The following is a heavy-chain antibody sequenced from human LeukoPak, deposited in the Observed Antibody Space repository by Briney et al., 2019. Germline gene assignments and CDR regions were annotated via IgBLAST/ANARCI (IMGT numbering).Heavy chain of an antibody. CDR1: GYTFTSYG. V-gene: IGHV1-18*01. CDR3: AQSYYYDSSGYYGGLDY. Sequence: AAVKVSFKCSGYTFTSYGIRWVRPAPGQGLAWMGWISAYNGNTNYAHKLQGRVTINTDNSTSTGYMELRSLRSDDTAVYYCAQSYYYDSSGYYGGLDYWGQGTLVTVSS. CDR2: ISAYNGNT. D-gene: IGHD3-22*01. J-gene: IGHJ4*02.